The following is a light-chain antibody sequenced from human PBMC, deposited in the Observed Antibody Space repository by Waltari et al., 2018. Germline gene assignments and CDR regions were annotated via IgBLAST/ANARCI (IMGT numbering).Light chain of an antibody. V-gene: IGKV2-29*02. J-gene: IGKJ2*01. CDR2: EVS. CDR1: QSLLHSDGRPY. Sequence: DITVTQTPLSLSVTPGQSAPISCKSSQSLLHSDGRPYLYWYLQRPGRSPQLLMYEVSSRFSGVPERFSGSGSGTDFTLKISRVEAEDVGIYFCMQGIYLPYTFGQGTRLETK. CDR3: MQGIYLPYT.